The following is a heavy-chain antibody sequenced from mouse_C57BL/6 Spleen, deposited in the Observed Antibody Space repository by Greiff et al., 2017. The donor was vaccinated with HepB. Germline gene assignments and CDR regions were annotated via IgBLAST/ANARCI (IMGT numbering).Heavy chain of an antibody. J-gene: IGHJ3*01. CDR3: ARGGSYDYDGGFAY. D-gene: IGHD2-4*01. V-gene: IGHV5-4*03. Sequence: EVKLMESGGGLVKPGGSLKLSCAASGFTFSSYAMSWVRQTPEKRLEWVATISDGGSYTYYPDNVKGRFTISRDNAKNNLYLQMSHLKSEDTAMYYCARGGSYDYDGGFAYWGQGTLVTVSA. CDR1: GFTFSSYA. CDR2: ISDGGSYT.